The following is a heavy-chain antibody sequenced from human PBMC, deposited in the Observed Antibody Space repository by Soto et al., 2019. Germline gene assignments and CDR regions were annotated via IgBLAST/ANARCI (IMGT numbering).Heavy chain of an antibody. J-gene: IGHJ5*02. D-gene: IGHD1-7*01. Sequence: ASVKASCQASGYTFTNNVIHWLRQAPGQTLEWMGWIHTAKGNKKHSQKFEARVALTRDKAASTAYMELNSLRSDDTAVYYCARDPIWTYTWNYARLNYLDPWGQGTLVTVSS. CDR3: ARDPIWTYTWNYARLNYLDP. CDR1: GYTFTNNV. V-gene: IGHV1-3*04. CDR2: IHTAKGNK.